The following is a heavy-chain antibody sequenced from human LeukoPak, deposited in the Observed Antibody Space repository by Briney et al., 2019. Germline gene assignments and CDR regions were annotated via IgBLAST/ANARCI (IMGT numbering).Heavy chain of an antibody. J-gene: IGHJ1*01. Sequence: PGGSLRLSCAASGFTFSSYAMSWVRQAPGKGLEWVSAISGSGGSTYYADSVKGRFTISRDNSKNTLYLQMNSLRAEDTAVYYCARVDCTSTSCYWYFQHWGQGTLVTVSS. CDR2: ISGSGGST. CDR1: GFTFSSYA. CDR3: ARVDCTSTSCYWYFQH. V-gene: IGHV3-23*01. D-gene: IGHD2-2*01.